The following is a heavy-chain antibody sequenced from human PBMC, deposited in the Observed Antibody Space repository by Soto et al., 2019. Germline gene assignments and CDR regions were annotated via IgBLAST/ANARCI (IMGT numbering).Heavy chain of an antibody. V-gene: IGHV3-21*01. CDR1: GFTFSSYS. CDR2: ISSSSSYI. Sequence: GGSLRLSCAASGFTFSSYSMNWVRQAPGKGLEWVSSISSSSSYIYYADSVKGRFTISRDNAKNSLYLQMNSLRAEDTAVYYCARDSSGWYDNTNWFDPWGQGTLVTVSS. CDR3: ARDSSGWYDNTNWFDP. D-gene: IGHD6-19*01. J-gene: IGHJ5*02.